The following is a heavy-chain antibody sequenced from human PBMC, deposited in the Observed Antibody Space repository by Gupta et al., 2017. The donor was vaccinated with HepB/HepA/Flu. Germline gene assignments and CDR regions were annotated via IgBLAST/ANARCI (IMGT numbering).Heavy chain of an antibody. D-gene: IGHD6-19*01. CDR2: IYYSGST. CDR3: ATLVNMYNSAGDEGG. CDR1: GGSISSSNYY. J-gene: IGHJ4*02. Sequence: QLQLQESGPGLVKPSETLSLTCTVSGGSISSSNYYWVWIRQPPGKGLEWLGTIYYSGSTYYNPSLNGRVTIYVDTSKNQFSLKLTSVTAADTAFYYCATLVNMYNSAGDEGGWGQGTLVTVSS. V-gene: IGHV4-39*01.